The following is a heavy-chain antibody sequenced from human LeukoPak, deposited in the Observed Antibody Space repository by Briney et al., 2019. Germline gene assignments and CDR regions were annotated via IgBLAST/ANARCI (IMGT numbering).Heavy chain of an antibody. CDR3: ARSPNQDSSSWFSFGFYYYGMDV. CDR2: IKQDGSEK. J-gene: IGHJ6*02. Sequence: ETLSLTCAVYGGSFSGYYWSWIRQPPGKGLEWVANIKQDGSEKYYVDSVKGRFTISRDNAKNSLYLQMNSLRAEDTAVYYCARSPNQDSSSWFSFGFYYYGMDVWGQGTTVTVSS. D-gene: IGHD6-13*01. CDR1: GGSFSGYY. V-gene: IGHV3-7*01.